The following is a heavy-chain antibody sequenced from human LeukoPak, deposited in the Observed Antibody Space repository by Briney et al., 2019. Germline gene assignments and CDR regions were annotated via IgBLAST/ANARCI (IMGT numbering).Heavy chain of an antibody. D-gene: IGHD1-26*01. J-gene: IGHJ6*02. CDR1: GYTFTGYY. CDR2: INPNSGGT. Sequence: ASVTVSCTASGYTFTGYYMHWVRQAPGQGLEWMGWINPNSGGTNYAQKFQGWVTMTRDTSISTAYMELSRLRSDDTAVYYCARADWGEYSGSLHVWGQGTTVTVSS. CDR3: ARADWGEYSGSLHV. V-gene: IGHV1-2*04.